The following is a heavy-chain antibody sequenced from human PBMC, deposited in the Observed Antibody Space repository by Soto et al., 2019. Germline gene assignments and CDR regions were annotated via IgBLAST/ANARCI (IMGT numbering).Heavy chain of an antibody. V-gene: IGHV4-31*03. CDR3: ASRPDCSSTRCMNWFDP. D-gene: IGHD2-2*01. J-gene: IGHJ5*02. CDR1: GGSISSGGYY. Sequence: SETLSLTCTVSGGSISSGGYYWSWIRQHPGKGLEWIGYIYYSGSTYYNPSLKSRVTISVDTSKNQFSLKLSSVTAADTAVYYCASRPDCSSTRCMNWFDPWGQGTLVTVSS. CDR2: IYYSGST.